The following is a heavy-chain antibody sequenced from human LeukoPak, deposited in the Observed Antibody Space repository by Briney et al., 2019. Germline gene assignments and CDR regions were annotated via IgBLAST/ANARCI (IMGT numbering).Heavy chain of an antibody. CDR2: ISSSSSTI. V-gene: IGHV3-48*04. J-gene: IGHJ4*02. CDR1: GFTFSSYS. Sequence: GGSLRLSCAASGFTFSSYSMNWVRQAPGKGLEWVSYISSSSSTIYYADSVKGRFTISRDNAKNSLYLQMNSLRAEDTAVYYCAKDLYSNYFYFDYWGQGTLVTVSS. D-gene: IGHD4-11*01. CDR3: AKDLYSNYFYFDY.